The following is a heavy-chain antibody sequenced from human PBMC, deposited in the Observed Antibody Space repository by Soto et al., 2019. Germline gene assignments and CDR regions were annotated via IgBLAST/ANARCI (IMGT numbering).Heavy chain of an antibody. V-gene: IGHV3-48*02. J-gene: IGHJ6*02. D-gene: IGHD6-13*01. CDR2: ISSSSSTI. CDR1: GFSFTSYS. CDR3: ARDPRIAAAGASYYYGMDV. Sequence: GGSLRLSCAASGFSFTSYSMNWVRQAPGKGLEWVSYISSSSSTIYYADSVKGRFTISRDNAKNSLYLQMNSLRDEDTAVYYCARDPRIAAAGASYYYGMDVWGQGTTVTVSS.